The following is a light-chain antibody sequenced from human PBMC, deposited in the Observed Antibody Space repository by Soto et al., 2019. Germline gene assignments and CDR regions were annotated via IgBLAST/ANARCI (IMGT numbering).Light chain of an antibody. CDR3: HQNFNWPPLT. CDR2: GAS. V-gene: IGKV3-15*01. J-gene: IGKJ4*01. Sequence: EIVLTQSPATLSVSPGERATLSCRASQSVSSNLAWYQQKPGQAPRLLMFGASTRATNIPARFSGSGSGTEFTLTISSLQSEDFAVYYCHQNFNWPPLTFGGGTKVEI. CDR1: QSVSSN.